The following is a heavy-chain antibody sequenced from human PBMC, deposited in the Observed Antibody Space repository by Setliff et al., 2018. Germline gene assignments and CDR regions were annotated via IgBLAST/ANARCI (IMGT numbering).Heavy chain of an antibody. CDR1: GYNFNSHW. D-gene: IGHD1-1*01. CDR2: IFPADSET. CDR3: ARLPSTGSAFFQH. J-gene: IGHJ1*01. V-gene: IGHV5-51*01. Sequence: GESLKISCATSGYNFNSHWIAWVRQVPGGGLEWMGLIFPADSETRYSPSFQGQFTMSVDTSINTAYLQSNSLKASDTALYFCARLPSTGSAFFQHWGQGTLVTVSS.